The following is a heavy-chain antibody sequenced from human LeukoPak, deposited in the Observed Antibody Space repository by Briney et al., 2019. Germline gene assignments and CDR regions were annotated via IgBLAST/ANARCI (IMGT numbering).Heavy chain of an antibody. CDR1: GYTFTGYY. Sequence: ASVKVSCKASGYTFTGYYMHWVRQATGQRPEWMGWMSPNSGDTGYAQKFQDRVTMTRNTSTSTAYMELSSLRSNDTAVYYCARGPPNWGYDYWGPGTLVTVSS. CDR2: MSPNSGDT. D-gene: IGHD7-27*01. CDR3: ARGPPNWGYDY. J-gene: IGHJ4*02. V-gene: IGHV1-8*02.